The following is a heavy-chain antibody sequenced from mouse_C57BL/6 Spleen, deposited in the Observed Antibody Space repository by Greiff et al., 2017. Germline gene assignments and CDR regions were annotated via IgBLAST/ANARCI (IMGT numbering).Heavy chain of an antibody. Sequence: QVQLKQPGAELVKPGASVKMSCKASGYTFTSYWITWVKQRPGQGLEWIGDINPGSGSTNYNEKFKSKATLTVDTSSSTAYLQLSILTSEDSAVFYCARGLLAPYYFDYWGQGTTLTVSS. J-gene: IGHJ2*01. D-gene: IGHD1-3*01. V-gene: IGHV1-55*01. CDR2: INPGSGST. CDR3: ARGLLAPYYFDY. CDR1: GYTFTSYW.